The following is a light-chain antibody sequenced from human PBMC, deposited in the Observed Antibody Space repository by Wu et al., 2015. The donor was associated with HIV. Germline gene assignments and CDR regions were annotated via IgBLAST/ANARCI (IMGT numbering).Light chain of an antibody. CDR2: GAS. J-gene: IGKJ1*01. CDR3: QHYGSSPRWT. V-gene: IGKV3-20*01. CDR1: QSVSSSY. Sequence: EIVLTQSPGTLSLSPGERATLSCRASQSVSSSYLAWYQQKPGQAPRLLIYGASSRATGTPDRFSGSGSGTDFTLTISRLEPEDFAVYYCQHYGSSPRWTFGQGTKGGNQT.